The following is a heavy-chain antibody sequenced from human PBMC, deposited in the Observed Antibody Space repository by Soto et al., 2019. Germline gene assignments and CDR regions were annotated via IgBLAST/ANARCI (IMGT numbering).Heavy chain of an antibody. V-gene: IGHV4-34*01. D-gene: IGHD5-18*01. J-gene: IGHJ4*02. CDR2: INHSGST. CDR3: ARGTGYSYGNFDY. CDR1: GGSFSGYY. Sequence: PSETLSLTCAVYGGSFSGYYWSWIRQPPGKGLEWIGEINHSGSTNYNPSLKSRVTISVDTSKNQFSLKLSSVTAADTAVYYCARGTGYSYGNFDYWGQGTLVTVSS.